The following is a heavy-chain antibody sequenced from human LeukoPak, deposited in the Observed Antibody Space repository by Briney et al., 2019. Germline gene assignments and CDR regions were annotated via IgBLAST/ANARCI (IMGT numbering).Heavy chain of an antibody. D-gene: IGHD6-6*01. CDR3: ARTAARRFDY. CDR1: GYIFPSYY. V-gene: IGHV1-46*01. Sequence: ASVMVSCKATGYIFPSYYMYWVRQAPGQWLEWMGIINPTGGSTTYAQKFQGRVTMTRDTSTSTVYMELSSLRSDDTAVYYCARTAARRFDYWGQGTLVTVSS. J-gene: IGHJ4*02. CDR2: INPTGGST.